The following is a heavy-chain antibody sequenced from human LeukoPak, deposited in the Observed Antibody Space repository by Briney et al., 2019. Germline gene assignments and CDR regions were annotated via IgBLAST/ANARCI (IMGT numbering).Heavy chain of an antibody. CDR3: ARNQQLGGHSYYYYGMDV. Sequence: GGSLRLSCAASGFTFSNYGMHWVRQAPGKRLEWVAVISYDGSNKYYAGSVKGRFTISRDNSKNTLYLQMNSLRADDTAIYYCARNQQLGGHSYYYYGMDVWGQGTTVTVSS. CDR1: GFTFSNYG. CDR2: ISYDGSNK. J-gene: IGHJ6*02. V-gene: IGHV3-30*03. D-gene: IGHD3-16*01.